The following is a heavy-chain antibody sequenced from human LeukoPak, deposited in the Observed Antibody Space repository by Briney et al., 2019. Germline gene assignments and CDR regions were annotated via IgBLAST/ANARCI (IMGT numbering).Heavy chain of an antibody. J-gene: IGHJ3*02. V-gene: IGHV1-69*05. Sequence: GASVKVSCKASGGTFSSHAISWVRQAPGQGLEWMGGIIPIFGTANYAQKFQGRVTMTRDTSTSTVYMELSSLRSEDTAVYYCARDRYGDYGDTPGGAFDIWGQGTMVTVSS. D-gene: IGHD4-17*01. CDR1: GGTFSSHA. CDR3: ARDRYGDYGDTPGGAFDI. CDR2: IIPIFGTA.